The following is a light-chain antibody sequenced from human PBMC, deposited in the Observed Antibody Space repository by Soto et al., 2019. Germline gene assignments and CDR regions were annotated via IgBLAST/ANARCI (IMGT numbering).Light chain of an antibody. CDR1: NNDVGRYNY. V-gene: IGLV2-8*01. J-gene: IGLJ3*02. CDR3: SSYTGSYIWV. Sequence: QSVLTQPPSASGSPGQSVTISCTGTNNDVGRYNYVSWYQQHPGKAPKVIISDVSERPSGVPDRFSGSKSGNTASLTVSGLQAEDEADYYCSSYTGSYIWVFGGGTKVTVL. CDR2: DVS.